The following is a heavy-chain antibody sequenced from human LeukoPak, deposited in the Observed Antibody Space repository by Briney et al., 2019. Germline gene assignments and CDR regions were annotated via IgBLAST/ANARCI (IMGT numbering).Heavy chain of an antibody. CDR3: ATGPMGRGFGY. D-gene: IGHD3-10*01. CDR1: GFTFSSYA. V-gene: IGHV3-23*01. J-gene: IGHJ4*02. Sequence: GGSLRLSCAASGFTFSSYAMNWARQAPGKGLEWGSAIIGSGGNTYYADFVKARFTISRDNTKNTLNLQMNSLRAEDTGVYYCATGPMGRGFGYWGQGTLVTVSS. CDR2: IIGSGGNT.